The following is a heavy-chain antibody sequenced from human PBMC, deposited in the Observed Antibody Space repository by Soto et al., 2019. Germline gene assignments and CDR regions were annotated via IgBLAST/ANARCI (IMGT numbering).Heavy chain of an antibody. CDR1: GFTFSSYA. CDR3: AKDRLRRALRLLRGHDAFDI. Sequence: GGSLRLSCAASGFTFSSYAMSWVRQAPGKGLEWVSAISGSGGSTYYADSVKGRFTISRDNSKNTLYLQMNSLGAEDTAVYYCAKDRLRRALRLLRGHDAFDIWGQGTMVTVSS. CDR2: ISGSGGST. D-gene: IGHD2-15*01. V-gene: IGHV3-23*01. J-gene: IGHJ3*02.